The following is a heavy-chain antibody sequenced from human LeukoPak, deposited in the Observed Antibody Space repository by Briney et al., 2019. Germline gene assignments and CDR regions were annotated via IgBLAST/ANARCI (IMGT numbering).Heavy chain of an antibody. CDR2: IKQDGSEK. CDR1: GFIFRTYW. D-gene: IGHD3-22*01. J-gene: IGHJ4*02. Sequence: GGSLRLSCAASGFIFRTYWMSWVRQAPGQGLEWVANIKQDGSEKYYVDSVKGGFTISRDHAKHSLYLQMNSLKDEDPAVYYCASDSPRYSSCSYFSYWGQGTLVTVSS. CDR3: ASDSPRYSSCSYFSY. V-gene: IGHV3-7*03.